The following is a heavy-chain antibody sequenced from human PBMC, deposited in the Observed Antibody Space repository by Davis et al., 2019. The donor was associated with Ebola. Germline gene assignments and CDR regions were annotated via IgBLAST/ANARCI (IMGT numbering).Heavy chain of an antibody. CDR2: MNPNSGNT. CDR3: ARDVRHGLNV. J-gene: IGHJ6*02. Sequence: AASVKVSCKASGYAFTSYDINWVRQATGHGPEWMGWMNPNSGNTGYVEKFQGRVTMTRNTSTSTAYMELSSLRSDDTAVYYCARDVRHGLNVWGQGTTVTVPS. V-gene: IGHV1-8*02. D-gene: IGHD2/OR15-2a*01. CDR1: GYAFTSYD.